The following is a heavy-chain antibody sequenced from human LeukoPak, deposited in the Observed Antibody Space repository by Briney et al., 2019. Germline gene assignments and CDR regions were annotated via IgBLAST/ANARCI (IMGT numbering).Heavy chain of an antibody. CDR2: IKQDGSEK. Sequence: GGPLRLSCAASGFTFSSYWMSWVRQAPGKGLEWVANIKQDGSEKYYVDSVKGRFTISRDNAKNSLYLQMNSLRAEDTAVYYCAGKIVEVPNMRGYYYYMDVWGKGTTVTVSS. J-gene: IGHJ6*03. V-gene: IGHV3-7*01. D-gene: IGHD2/OR15-2a*01. CDR3: AGKIVEVPNMRGYYYYMDV. CDR1: GFTFSSYW.